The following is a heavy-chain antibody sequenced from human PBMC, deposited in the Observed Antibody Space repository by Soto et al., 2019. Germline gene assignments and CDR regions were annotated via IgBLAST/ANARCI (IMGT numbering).Heavy chain of an antibody. Sequence: QVQLVQSGAEVKKPGSSVKVSCKASGGTFSSYAISWVRQAPGQGLEWMGGIIPIFGTANYAQKFQGRDTMTADESTSTAYMERSSLRSEDTAVYYCARACISTSCYYYYYGRDVWGQGTTVTVSS. V-gene: IGHV1-69*12. D-gene: IGHD2-2*01. CDR1: GGTFSSYA. CDR2: IIPIFGTA. CDR3: ARACISTSCYYYYYGRDV. J-gene: IGHJ6*02.